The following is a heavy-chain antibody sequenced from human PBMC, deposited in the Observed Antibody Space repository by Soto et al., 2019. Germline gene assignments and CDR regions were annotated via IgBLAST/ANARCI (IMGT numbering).Heavy chain of an antibody. CDR1: GYTFTSYG. J-gene: IGHJ3*02. V-gene: IGHV1-18*01. D-gene: IGHD6-19*01. CDR2: ISAYNGNT. CDR3: ASGGPTGWLDPDDAFDI. Sequence: QVQLVQSGAEVKKPGASVKVSCKASGYTFTSYGISWVRQAPGQGLERMGWISAYNGNTNYAQKLQGRVTMTTDTSTCTAYMELRSLRSDDTAVYYCASGGPTGWLDPDDAFDIWGQGTMVTVSS.